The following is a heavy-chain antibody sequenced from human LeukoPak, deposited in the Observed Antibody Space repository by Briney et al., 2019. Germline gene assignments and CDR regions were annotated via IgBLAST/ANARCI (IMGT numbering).Heavy chain of an antibody. CDR2: IDPGDSYT. Sequence: GESLKISCQGSGYSFTSYWISWVRQMPGKGLEWMGTIDPGDSYTNYSPSFQGHVTISADKSISTAYLQWSSLKASDTAMYYCARGGKSAYGWFDPWGQGALVTVSS. D-gene: IGHD5-12*01. V-gene: IGHV5-10-1*01. J-gene: IGHJ5*02. CDR1: GYSFTSYW. CDR3: ARGGKSAYGWFDP.